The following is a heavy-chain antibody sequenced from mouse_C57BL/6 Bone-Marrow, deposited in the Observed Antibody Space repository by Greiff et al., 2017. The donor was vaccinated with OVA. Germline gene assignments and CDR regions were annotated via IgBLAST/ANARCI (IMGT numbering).Heavy chain of an antibody. CDR2: IEPRSGGT. CDR3: SSSRFSFAY. CDR1: GYTFTSYG. V-gene: IGHV1-72*01. Sequence: VQLQQPGAELVKPGASVKLSCKASGYTFTSYGMHWVKQRPGRGLEWIGRIEPRSGGTKYNEKFNSTATLTLYNPSTTAYMQLSLLTSDYSAVYSCSSSRFSFAYWCQGPTPPVSS. J-gene: IGHJ2*01.